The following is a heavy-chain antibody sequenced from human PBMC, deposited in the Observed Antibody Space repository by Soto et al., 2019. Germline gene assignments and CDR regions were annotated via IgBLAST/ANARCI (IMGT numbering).Heavy chain of an antibody. CDR3: ARDSCSGGICQFDY. Sequence: GGSLRLSCAASGFTFSIYSMKWVREAPGKGLESVSSISSSSSYIYYANSVKGRFTITRDNTKNSLYLQLYSLRVDATAVYYCARDSCSGGICQFDYWGQGTLVTVSS. D-gene: IGHD2-15*01. CDR1: GFTFSIYS. CDR2: ISSSSSYI. V-gene: IGHV3-21*01. J-gene: IGHJ4*02.